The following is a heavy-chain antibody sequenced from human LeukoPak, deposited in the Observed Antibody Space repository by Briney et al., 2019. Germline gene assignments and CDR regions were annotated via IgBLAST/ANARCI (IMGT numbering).Heavy chain of an antibody. CDR2: ISYDGSNK. J-gene: IGHJ4*02. CDR3: ASDIMVRGVIIGGY. CDR1: GFTFSSYA. V-gene: IGHV3-30-3*01. D-gene: IGHD3-10*01. Sequence: GGSLRLSCAASGFTFSSYAMHWVRQAPGKGLEWVAVISYDGSNKYYADSVKGRFTISRDNSKNTLYLQMNSLRAEDTAVYYCASDIMVRGVIIGGYWGQGTLVTVSS.